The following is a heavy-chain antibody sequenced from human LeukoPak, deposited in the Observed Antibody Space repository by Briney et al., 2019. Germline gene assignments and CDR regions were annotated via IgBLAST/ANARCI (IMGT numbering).Heavy chain of an antibody. CDR2: IIPIFGTA. CDR3: ARGLWYRGRPAGNSYYYMDV. J-gene: IGHJ6*03. D-gene: IGHD4/OR15-4a*01. V-gene: IGHV1-69*05. CDR1: GATVSSYA. Sequence: ASVKVSFKASGATVSSYAISWGRQAPGQGLGWVGGIIPIFGTANYAQKFQGRVTITTDESPRTAYLELSSLRSEDTAVYYCARGLWYRGRPAGNSYYYMDVWGKGTTVTVSS.